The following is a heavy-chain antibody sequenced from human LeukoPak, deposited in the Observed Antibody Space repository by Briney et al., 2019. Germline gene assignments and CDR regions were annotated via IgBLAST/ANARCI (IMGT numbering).Heavy chain of an antibody. J-gene: IGHJ4*02. CDR1: GGSISSGSYY. D-gene: IGHD3/OR15-3a*01. CDR2: IYTSGST. V-gene: IGHV4-61*02. CDR3: ARGILAGLDY. Sequence: SETLSLTCTVSGGSISSGSYYWSWIRQPAGKGLEWIGRIYTSGSTNYNPSLKSRVTISVDTSKNQFSLKLSFVTAADTAVYYCARGILAGLDYWGQGTLVTVSS.